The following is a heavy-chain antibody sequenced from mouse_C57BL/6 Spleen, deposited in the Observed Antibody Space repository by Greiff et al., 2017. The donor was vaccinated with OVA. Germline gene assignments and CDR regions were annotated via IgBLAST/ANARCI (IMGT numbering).Heavy chain of an antibody. CDR2: IYPGDGDT. D-gene: IGHD2-4*01. J-gene: IGHJ4*01. CDR3: ARYDYDWYAMDY. V-gene: IGHV1-80*01. Sequence: QVQLKQSGAELVKPGASVKISCKASGYAFSSYWMNWVKQRPGKGLEWIGQIYPGDGDTNYNGKFKGKATLTADKSSSTAYMQLSSLTSEDSAVYFCARYDYDWYAMDYWGQGTSVTVSS. CDR1: GYAFSSYW.